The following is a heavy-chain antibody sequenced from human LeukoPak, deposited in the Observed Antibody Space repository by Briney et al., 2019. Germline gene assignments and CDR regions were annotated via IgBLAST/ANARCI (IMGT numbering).Heavy chain of an antibody. CDR3: AKVPGVATIRYFDY. V-gene: IGHV3-23*01. CDR1: GFIFSSYA. J-gene: IGHJ4*02. Sequence: GGSLRLSCAASGFIFSSYAMSWVRQGPQKGLEWGSAISGSGGSTYYADSVKGRFTISRDNSKNTLYLQMNSLRAEDTAVYYCAKVPGVATIRYFDYWGQGTLVTVSS. D-gene: IGHD5-12*01. CDR2: ISGSGGST.